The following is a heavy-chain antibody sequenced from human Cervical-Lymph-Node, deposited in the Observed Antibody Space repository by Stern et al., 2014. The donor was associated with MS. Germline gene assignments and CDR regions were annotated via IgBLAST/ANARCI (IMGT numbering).Heavy chain of an antibody. CDR2: ISSSSSYI. J-gene: IGHJ4*02. D-gene: IGHD5-24*01. Sequence: EVQLVESGGGLVKPGGSLRLSCAASGFTFSSYSMNWVRQAPGKGLEWVSSISSSSSYIYYADSVKGRFTISRDNAKNSLYLQMNSLRAEDTAVYYCARDAREMATIGGLDYWGQGTLVTVSS. V-gene: IGHV3-21*01. CDR1: GFTFSSYS. CDR3: ARDAREMATIGGLDY.